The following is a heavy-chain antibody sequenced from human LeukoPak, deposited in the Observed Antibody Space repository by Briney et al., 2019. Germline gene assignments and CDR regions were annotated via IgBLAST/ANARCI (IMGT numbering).Heavy chain of an antibody. CDR3: AKVQFGYCSGGSCTGYGMDV. Sequence: GGSLRLSCAASGFTFSSYGMHWVRQAPGKGLEWVAVISYDGSNKYYADSVKGRFTISRDISKNTLYLQMNSLRAEDTAVYYCAKVQFGYCSGGSCTGYGMDVWGQGTTVTVSS. CDR1: GFTFSSYG. J-gene: IGHJ6*02. V-gene: IGHV3-30*18. CDR2: ISYDGSNK. D-gene: IGHD2-15*01.